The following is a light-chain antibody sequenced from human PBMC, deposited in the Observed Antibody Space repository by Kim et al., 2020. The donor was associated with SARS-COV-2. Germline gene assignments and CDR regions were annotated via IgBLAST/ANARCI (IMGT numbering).Light chain of an antibody. Sequence: QSALTQPASVSGSPGQSITISCTGTSSDVGGYKYVSWYQQHPGRAPKLIIYDVNNRLSGVSNRFSGSKSGNTASLTISGVLAEDEADYYCTTYTSRSTNGVFGGGTQLTVL. CDR1: SSDVGGYKY. V-gene: IGLV2-14*03. CDR3: TTYTSRSTNGV. J-gene: IGLJ3*02. CDR2: DVN.